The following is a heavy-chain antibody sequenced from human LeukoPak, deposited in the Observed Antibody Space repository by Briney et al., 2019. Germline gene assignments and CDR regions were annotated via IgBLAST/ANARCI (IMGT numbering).Heavy chain of an antibody. Sequence: GGSLRLSCAASGFTFGSYSMNWVRQAPGKGLEWVSSIGSSGTYIFYTDSVKGRFTVSRDNAKNSLDLQMNSLTAEDTAVYYCARGDRGRQHWLPAYWGQGALVTVST. V-gene: IGHV3-21*01. CDR2: IGSSGTYI. CDR1: GFTFGSYS. D-gene: IGHD5-18*01. J-gene: IGHJ4*02. CDR3: ARGDRGRQHWLPAY.